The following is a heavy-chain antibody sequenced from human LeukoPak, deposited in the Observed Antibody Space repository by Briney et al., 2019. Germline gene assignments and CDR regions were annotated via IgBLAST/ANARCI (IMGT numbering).Heavy chain of an antibody. CDR3: ARLGIEIFDY. CDR2: ISSSSSYI. Sequence: GGSLRLSCAASGFTFSSYSMKWVRQAPGKGLEWVSSISSSSSYIYYADSVKGRFTISRDNAKNSLYLQMNSLRAEDTAVYYCARLGIEIFDYWGQGTLVTVSS. CDR1: GFTFSSYS. V-gene: IGHV3-21*01. D-gene: IGHD6-13*01. J-gene: IGHJ4*02.